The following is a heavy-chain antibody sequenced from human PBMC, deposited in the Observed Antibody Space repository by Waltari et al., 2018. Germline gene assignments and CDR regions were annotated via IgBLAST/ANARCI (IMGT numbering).Heavy chain of an antibody. CDR1: GGSISSSSYY. CDR3: TRHDYGGNSLDY. Sequence: QLQLQESGPGLVKPSETLSLTCTVSGGSISSSSYYWGWIRQPPGKGLEWIGSIYYSGSTYYNPALKRRVTISVVTSKNQFSLKLGSLPAADTAAYYCTRHDYGGNSLDYWGQGTLVTVSS. J-gene: IGHJ4*02. V-gene: IGHV4-39*01. CDR2: IYYSGST. D-gene: IGHD4-17*01.